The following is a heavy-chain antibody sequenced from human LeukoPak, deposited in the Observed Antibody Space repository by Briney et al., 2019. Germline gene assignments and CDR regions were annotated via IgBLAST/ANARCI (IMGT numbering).Heavy chain of an antibody. CDR3: GVSGGSSPGY. CDR1: GFTFSSYD. D-gene: IGHD2-15*01. CDR2: ISSSSSSL. V-gene: IGHV3-48*03. Sequence: GGSLRLSCAASGFTFSSYDMWWVRQAPGKGLEWVSYISSSSSSLYYADSVKGRFTISRDNAKNSLYLQMNSLSVEDTAVYHCGVSGGSSPGYWGQGTLVTVSS. J-gene: IGHJ4*02.